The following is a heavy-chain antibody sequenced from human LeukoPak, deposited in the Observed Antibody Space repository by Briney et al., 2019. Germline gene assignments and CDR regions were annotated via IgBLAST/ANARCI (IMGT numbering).Heavy chain of an antibody. Sequence: AGGSLRLSCAASGFTFSDYYMSWIRQAPGKGLEWVSYISSSGSTIYYADSVKGRFTISRDNAKNSLYLQMNSLRAEDTAVYYCAKDFQRWLQSNWFDPWGQGTLVTVSS. D-gene: IGHD5-24*01. CDR1: GFTFSDYY. V-gene: IGHV3-11*01. J-gene: IGHJ5*02. CDR2: ISSSGSTI. CDR3: AKDFQRWLQSNWFDP.